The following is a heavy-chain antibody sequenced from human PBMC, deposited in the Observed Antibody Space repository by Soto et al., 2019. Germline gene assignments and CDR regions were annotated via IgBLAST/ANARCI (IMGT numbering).Heavy chain of an antibody. CDR3: ARDEEQWRAFDY. Sequence: SGGSLRLSCAASGFTFSSYAMHWVRQAPGKGLEWVAVISYDGSNKYYADSVKGRFTISRANSKNTLYLQMNSLRAEDTAVYYCARDEEQWRAFDYWGQGTLVTVSS. V-gene: IGHV3-30-3*01. CDR1: GFTFSSYA. J-gene: IGHJ4*02. CDR2: ISYDGSNK. D-gene: IGHD6-19*01.